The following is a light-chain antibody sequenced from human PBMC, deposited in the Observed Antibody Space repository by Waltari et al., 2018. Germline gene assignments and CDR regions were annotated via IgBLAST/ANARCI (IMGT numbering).Light chain of an antibody. CDR1: NIEAET. Sequence: SYVLTQPPSVSVAAGQTARMTFRGKNIEAETVHCYQQRPGQAPILVISYDSDRPSGIPERFSGSNSGNTATLTISRVEAGDEADYYCQVWESGTDHHVEFGGGTKLTVL. J-gene: IGLJ2*01. CDR3: QVWESGTDHHVE. CDR2: YDS. V-gene: IGLV3-21*01.